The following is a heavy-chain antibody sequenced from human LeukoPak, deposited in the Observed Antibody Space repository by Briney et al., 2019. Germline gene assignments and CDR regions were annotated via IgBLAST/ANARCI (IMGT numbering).Heavy chain of an antibody. CDR3: AARYFDWLLSPYYYGMDV. D-gene: IGHD3-9*01. J-gene: IGHJ6*04. V-gene: IGHV4-4*02. CDR1: GGSISSSNW. Sequence: SETLSLTCAVSGGSISSSNWWSWVRQPPGKGLEWIGEIYHSGSTNYNPPLKSRVTISVDKSKNQFSLKLSSVTAADTAVYYCAARYFDWLLSPYYYGMDVWGKGTTVTVSS. CDR2: IYHSGST.